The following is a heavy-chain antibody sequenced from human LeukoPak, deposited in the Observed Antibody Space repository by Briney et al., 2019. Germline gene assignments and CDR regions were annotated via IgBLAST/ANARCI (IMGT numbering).Heavy chain of an antibody. V-gene: IGHV1-69*06. CDR2: IIPIFGTA. CDR1: GGTFSSYA. CDR3: ARDSVDLSGTPRFLRMDV. J-gene: IGHJ6*04. Sequence: SVKVSCKASGGTFSSYANSWVRQAPGQGLEWMGVIIPIFGTANYAQKFQGRVTITADKSTSTAYMELSSLRSEDTAVYYCARDSVDLSGTPRFLRMDVWGKGTTVTVSS. D-gene: IGHD3-10*01.